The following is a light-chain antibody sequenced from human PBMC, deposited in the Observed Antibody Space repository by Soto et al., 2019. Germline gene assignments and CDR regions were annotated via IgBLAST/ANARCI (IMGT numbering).Light chain of an antibody. CDR3: QVWDNVDDHIYV. CDR1: NIDSRT. CDR2: DNS. Sequence: SYELTRPPSVSVAPGQTATISCGENNIDSRTVHWYQQKPGQAPRLVVYDNSFRPSGIPNRFSGSNSGNTATLTISRVEAGDEADYYCQVWDNVDDHIYVFGTGTKVTAL. J-gene: IGLJ1*01. V-gene: IGLV3-21*02.